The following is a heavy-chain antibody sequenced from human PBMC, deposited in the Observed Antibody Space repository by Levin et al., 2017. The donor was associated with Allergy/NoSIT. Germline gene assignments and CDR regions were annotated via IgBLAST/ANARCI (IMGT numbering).Heavy chain of an antibody. V-gene: IGHV3-73*01. CDR3: AMPAATDYFDY. J-gene: IGHJ4*02. CDR1: GFTFSGSA. CDR2: IRDKAYNYAT. Sequence: GGSLRLSCAASGFTFSGSAIYWVRQASGKGLEWVGHIRDKAYNYATAYGASVTGRFTISRDDSKNTAYLQMNSLRTEDTAVYYCAMPAATDYFDYWGQGTLVTVSS. D-gene: IGHD2-2*01.